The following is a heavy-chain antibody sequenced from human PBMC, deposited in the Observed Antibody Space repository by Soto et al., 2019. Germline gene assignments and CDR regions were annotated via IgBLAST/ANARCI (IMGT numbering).Heavy chain of an antibody. CDR1: GVSISSGGYY. Sequence: SETLSLTCTVSGVSISSGGYYWSWIRQHPGKGLEWIGYIYYSGSTYYIPYLTIQVTISVDTSKNQFSLKLISVTAAATNVYYCARTSSRLTVLLNWFDPWGQGTMVTVYS. D-gene: IGHD1-26*01. CDR2: IYYSGST. CDR3: ARTSSRLTVLLNWFDP. V-gene: IGHV4-31*01. J-gene: IGHJ5*02.